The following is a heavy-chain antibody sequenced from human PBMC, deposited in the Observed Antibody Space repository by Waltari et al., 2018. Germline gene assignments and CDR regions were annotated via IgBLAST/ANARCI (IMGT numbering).Heavy chain of an antibody. CDR2: MNPNSGNT. CDR1: GYTFTSYD. CDR3: ARGDYDFWSGPHSNWFDP. J-gene: IGHJ5*02. V-gene: IGHV1-8*01. Sequence: QVQLVQSGAEVKKPGASVKVSCKASGYTFTSYDINWVRQATGQGLEWMGWMNPNSGNTGYAQKFQGRVTMTRNTSISTAYMELSSLRSEDTAVYYCARGDYDFWSGPHSNWFDPWGQGTLVTVSS. D-gene: IGHD3-3*01.